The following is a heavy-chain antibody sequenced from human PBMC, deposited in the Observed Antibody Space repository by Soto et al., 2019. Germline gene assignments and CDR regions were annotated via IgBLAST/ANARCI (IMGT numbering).Heavy chain of an antibody. CDR3: ARENTAMVNPHYYYYMDV. J-gene: IGHJ6*03. V-gene: IGHV3-33*01. CDR2: IWYDGSNK. D-gene: IGHD5-18*01. Sequence: GGSLRLSCAASGFTFSSYGMHWVRQAPGKGLEWVAVIWYDGSNKYYADSVKGRFTISRDNSKNTLYLQMNSLRAEDTAVYYCARENTAMVNPHYYYYMDVWGKGTTVTVSS. CDR1: GFTFSSYG.